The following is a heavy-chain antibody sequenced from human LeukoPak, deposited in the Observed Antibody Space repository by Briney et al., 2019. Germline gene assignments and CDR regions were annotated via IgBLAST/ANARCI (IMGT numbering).Heavy chain of an antibody. CDR2: IYYSGST. J-gene: IGHJ4*02. Sequence: SETLSLTCTVSGGSISSYYWSWIRQPPGKGLEWIGYIYYSGSTNYNPSLKSRVTISVDTSKNQFSLKLSSVTAADTAVYYCARQRFLEWYFDYWGQGTLVTVSS. D-gene: IGHD3-3*01. CDR3: ARQRFLEWYFDY. CDR1: GGSISSYY. V-gene: IGHV4-59*08.